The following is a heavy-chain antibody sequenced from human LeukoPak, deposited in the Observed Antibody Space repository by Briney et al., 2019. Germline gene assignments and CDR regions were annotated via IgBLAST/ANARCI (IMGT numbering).Heavy chain of an antibody. D-gene: IGHD2-15*01. CDR2: INSKTDGGTT. Sequence: GGSLRLSCAASGFTFNNAWMNWVRQAPGKGLEWVGRINSKTDGGTTDYAAPVTGRFTISRDDSRNTLYLQMNSLKTEDTAVYYCTTNPPVRWGASSEPPNYWGQGTLVTVSS. V-gene: IGHV3-15*07. CDR1: GFTFNNAW. CDR3: TTNPPVRWGASSEPPNY. J-gene: IGHJ4*02.